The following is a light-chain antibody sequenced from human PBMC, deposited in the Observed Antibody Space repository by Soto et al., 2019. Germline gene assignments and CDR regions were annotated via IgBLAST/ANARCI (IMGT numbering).Light chain of an antibody. CDR1: QSVSSS. Sequence: EIVLTQSPATLSWSPLEIATLSFMASQSVSSSLAWYQQKPGQAPRLLIYGASTRATGIPARFSGSGSGTDFTLTISRLEPEDFAVYYCQQYGSSPWTFGQGTKVDIK. CDR2: GAS. V-gene: IGKV3-20*01. CDR3: QQYGSSPWT. J-gene: IGKJ1*01.